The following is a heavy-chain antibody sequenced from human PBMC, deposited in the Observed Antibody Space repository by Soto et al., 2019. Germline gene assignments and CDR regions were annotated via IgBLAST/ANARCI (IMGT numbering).Heavy chain of an antibody. D-gene: IGHD1-1*01. Sequence: EVPLVESGGGLVKPGGSLKLSCSASGFYFIDAWMSWVRQAPGKGLEWVARIKSRGSGGTTDYAAPVKGRFTISRDDSKNVIFLQMDSLKTDDTAVYYCNWNHDIYYRMDDWGKGTTVTVSS. V-gene: IGHV3-15*01. CDR3: NWNHDIYYRMDD. CDR1: GFYFIDAW. CDR2: IKSRGSGGTT. J-gene: IGHJ6*04.